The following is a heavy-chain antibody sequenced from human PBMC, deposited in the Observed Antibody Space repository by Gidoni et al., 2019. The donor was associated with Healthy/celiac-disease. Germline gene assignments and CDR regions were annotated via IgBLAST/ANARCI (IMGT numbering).Heavy chain of an antibody. CDR2: INPNSGGT. V-gene: IGHV1-2*02. Sequence: QVQLVQSGAEVKKPGASVKVSCKASGYTGTGYDMHWVRQAPGQGLEWMGWINPNSGGTNYAQKFQGRVTMTRDTSISTAYMELSRLRSDDTAVYYCARVVVNGLWFGEHYFDYWGQGTLVTVSS. J-gene: IGHJ4*02. CDR3: ARVVVNGLWFGEHYFDY. D-gene: IGHD3-10*01. CDR1: GYTGTGYD.